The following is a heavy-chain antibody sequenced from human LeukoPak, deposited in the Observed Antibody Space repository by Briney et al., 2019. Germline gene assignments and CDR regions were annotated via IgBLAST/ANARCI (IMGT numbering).Heavy chain of an antibody. D-gene: IGHD4-17*01. Sequence: GGSLRLSCAASGFTFSSYWMSWVRQAPGKGLEWVANIKQDGSEKYYVDSVKGRFTISRDNAKNSLYLQMNSLRAEDTAVYYCARHLRPSCGDYDKGWFDPWGQGTLATVSS. V-gene: IGHV3-7*01. CDR2: IKQDGSEK. CDR1: GFTFSSYW. J-gene: IGHJ5*02. CDR3: ARHLRPSCGDYDKGWFDP.